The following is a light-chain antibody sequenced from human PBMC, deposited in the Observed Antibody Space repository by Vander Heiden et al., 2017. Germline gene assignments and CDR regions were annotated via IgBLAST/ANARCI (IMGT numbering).Light chain of an antibody. V-gene: IGKV1-9*01. CDR1: QGISSY. Sequence: DPVSITCRASQGISSYLAWYQQKPGKAPKLLIYAASTLQRGVPSRFSGSGYGTEFTLTISSRQPEDFATYYCQQLNSYPLVTFGGGTKVEIK. CDR2: AAS. J-gene: IGKJ4*01. CDR3: QQLNSYPLVT.